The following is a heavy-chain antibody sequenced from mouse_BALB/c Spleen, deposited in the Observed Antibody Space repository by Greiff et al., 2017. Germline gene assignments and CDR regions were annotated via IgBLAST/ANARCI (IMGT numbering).Heavy chain of an antibody. V-gene: IGHV5-17*02. CDR2: ISSGSSTI. CDR1: GFTFSSFG. CDR3: ARTQTGPLYAMDY. D-gene: IGHD4-1*01. Sequence: DVKLVESGGGLVQPGGSRKLSCAASGFTFSSFGMHWVRQAPEKGLEWVAYISSGSSTIYYADTVKGRFTISRDNPKNTLFLQMTSLRSEDTAMYYCARTQTGPLYAMDYWGQGTSVTVSS. J-gene: IGHJ4*01.